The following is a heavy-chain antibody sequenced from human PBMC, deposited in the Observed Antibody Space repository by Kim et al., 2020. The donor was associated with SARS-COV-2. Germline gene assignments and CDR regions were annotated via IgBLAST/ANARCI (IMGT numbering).Heavy chain of an antibody. V-gene: IGHV3-11*05. D-gene: IGHD1-1*01. CDR3: ARARSTTWAPFDP. Sequence: AESVRGRFTISRDNATNSLFLQMNGLRVEDSAVYYCARARSTTWAPFDPWGQGTVVTVSS. J-gene: IGHJ5*02.